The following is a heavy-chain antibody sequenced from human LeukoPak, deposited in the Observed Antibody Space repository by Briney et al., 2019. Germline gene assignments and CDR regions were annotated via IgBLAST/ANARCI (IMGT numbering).Heavy chain of an antibody. J-gene: IGHJ3*02. V-gene: IGHV1-2*02. CDR1: GYTFTGYY. Sequence: ASVKVSCKASGYTFTGYYMHWVRQAPGQGLEWMGWINPNSGGTDYAQKFQGRVTMTRDTSISTAYMELSRLRSDDTAVYYCARDLGGYCSGGSCYPGHDAFDIWGQGTMVTVSS. CDR2: INPNSGGT. D-gene: IGHD2-15*01. CDR3: ARDLGGYCSGGSCYPGHDAFDI.